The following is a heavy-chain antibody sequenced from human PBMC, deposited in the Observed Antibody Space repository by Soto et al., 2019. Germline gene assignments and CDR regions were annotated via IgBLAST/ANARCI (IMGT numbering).Heavy chain of an antibody. Sequence: ASVKVSCKGSGYGFTTYGITWVRQAPGQGLEWMAWISAHNGNTNYADSVKGRFTISRDNSKNTLYLQMNSLRAEDTAVYYCARRYGVAFDIWGQGTMVTVSS. CDR1: GYGFTTYG. CDR2: ISAHNGNT. D-gene: IGHD3-10*01. CDR3: ARRYGVAFDI. J-gene: IGHJ3*02. V-gene: IGHV1-18*01.